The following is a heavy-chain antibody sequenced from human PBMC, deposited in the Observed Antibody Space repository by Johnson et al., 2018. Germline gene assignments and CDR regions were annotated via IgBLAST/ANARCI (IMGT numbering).Heavy chain of an antibody. CDR2: IYSGGST. CDR3: ARALVVPAAILYYYYGMDV. CDR1: GFTVSSNY. V-gene: IGHV3-53*01. J-gene: IGHJ6*02. D-gene: IGHD2-2*01. Sequence: EVQLVESGGGLIQPGGSLRLSCAASGFTVSSNYMSWVRQAPGKGLEWVSVIYSGGSTYYADSVKGRFTISRDNSKNTLYLQMNSLRAEDTAVYYCARALVVPAAILYYYYGMDVWGQGTTVTVSS.